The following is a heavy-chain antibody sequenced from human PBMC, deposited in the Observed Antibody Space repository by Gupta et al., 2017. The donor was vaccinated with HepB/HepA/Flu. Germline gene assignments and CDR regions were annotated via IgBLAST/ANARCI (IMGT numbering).Heavy chain of an antibody. CDR3: ARTRNLGWDWYFDL. J-gene: IGHJ2*01. CDR1: SFTFGNYW. V-gene: IGHV3-7*01. D-gene: IGHD1-14*01. CDR2: INRDGHEK. Sequence: VQLLAPAGGLVQPGGSLRLSCSASSFTFGNYWMSWVRQAPGKGLQWVAKINRDGHEKYYVDAVKGRFTISRDNAKNSLYLQMNFLRDGDTAVYYCARTRNLGWDWYFDLGGRGTLVTVSS.